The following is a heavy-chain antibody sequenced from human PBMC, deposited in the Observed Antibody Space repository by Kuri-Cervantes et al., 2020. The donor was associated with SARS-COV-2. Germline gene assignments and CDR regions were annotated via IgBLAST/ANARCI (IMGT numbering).Heavy chain of an antibody. CDR2: IIPIFGTA. Sequence: SVKVSCKASGGTFSSYAISWVRQAPGQGLEWMGGIIPIFGTANYAQKFRGRVTITADESTSTAYMELSSLRSEDTAVYYCARVRDRYGEPYYYGMDVWGQGTTVTVSS. CDR1: GGTFSSYA. D-gene: IGHD4-17*01. V-gene: IGHV1-69*13. CDR3: ARVRDRYGEPYYYGMDV. J-gene: IGHJ6*02.